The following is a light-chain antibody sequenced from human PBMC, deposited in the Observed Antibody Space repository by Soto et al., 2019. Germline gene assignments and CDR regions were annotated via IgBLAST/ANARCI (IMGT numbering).Light chain of an antibody. J-gene: IGKJ1*01. CDR2: DAS. CDR3: QQRSNWPKT. Sequence: EVVLTQSPATLSFSPVGRSTLSCRASQSVSSLLAWYQQKPGQAPRLLIYDASHRATGIPARFSGSGSGTDFTLTISSLEPEDFAVYCCQQRSNWPKTFGQGTKVDIK. V-gene: IGKV3-11*01. CDR1: QSVSSL.